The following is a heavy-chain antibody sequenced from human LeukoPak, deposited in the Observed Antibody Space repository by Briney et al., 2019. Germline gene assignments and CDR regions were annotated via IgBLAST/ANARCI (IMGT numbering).Heavy chain of an antibody. Sequence: SQTLSLTCTVSGGSISSGDYYWSWIRQPPGKGLEWIGYIYYSGSTYYNPSLKSRVTISVDTSKNQFSLKLSSVTAADTAVYYCTRVLSPYSSSSRPFDYWGQGTLVTVSS. CDR1: GGSISSGDYY. V-gene: IGHV4-30-4*08. CDR2: IYYSGST. J-gene: IGHJ4*02. D-gene: IGHD6-13*01. CDR3: TRVLSPYSSSSRPFDY.